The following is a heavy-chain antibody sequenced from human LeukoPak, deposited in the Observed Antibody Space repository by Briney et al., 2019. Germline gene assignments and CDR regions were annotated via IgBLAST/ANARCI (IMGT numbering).Heavy chain of an antibody. CDR3: AKEGVDYGDYDLYFDY. D-gene: IGHD4-17*01. Sequence: PGGPLRLSCAASGFTFSSYAMSWVRQAPGKGLEWVSAISGSGGSTYYADSVKGRFTISRDNSKNTLYLQTNSLRAEDTAVYYCAKEGVDYGDYDLYFDYWGQGTLVTVSS. CDR1: GFTFSSYA. J-gene: IGHJ4*02. V-gene: IGHV3-23*01. CDR2: ISGSGGST.